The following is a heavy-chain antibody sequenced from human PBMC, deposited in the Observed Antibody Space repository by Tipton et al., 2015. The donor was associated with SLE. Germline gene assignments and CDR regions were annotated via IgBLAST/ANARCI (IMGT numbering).Heavy chain of an antibody. CDR3: ARWERDYYYMDV. Sequence: TLSLTCAVHGGSFTGYYWGWIRQPPGKRLEWIGEINDSGSTNYNPSLKSRVTMSVDTSKNQFSLKLSSVTAADTAVYYCARWERDYYYMDVWGKGTTVTVSS. J-gene: IGHJ6*03. CDR1: GGSFTGYY. D-gene: IGHD1-26*01. V-gene: IGHV4-34*01. CDR2: INDSGST.